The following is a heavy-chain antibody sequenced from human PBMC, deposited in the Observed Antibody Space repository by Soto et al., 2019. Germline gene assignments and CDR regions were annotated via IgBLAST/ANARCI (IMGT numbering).Heavy chain of an antibody. D-gene: IGHD3-3*01. CDR3: ARDPDYDFWSGYYDLDY. J-gene: IGHJ4*02. Sequence: QVQLVESGGGVVQPGRSLRLSCAASGFTFSSYGMHWVRQAPGKGLEWVAVIWYDGSNKYYADSVKGRFTISRDNSKKTLYLQMNSLRAEDTAVYYCARDPDYDFWSGYYDLDYWGQGTLVTVSS. V-gene: IGHV3-33*01. CDR2: IWYDGSNK. CDR1: GFTFSSYG.